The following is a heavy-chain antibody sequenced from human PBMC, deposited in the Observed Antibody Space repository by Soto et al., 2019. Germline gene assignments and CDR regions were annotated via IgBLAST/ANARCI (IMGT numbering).Heavy chain of an antibody. CDR3: ARNRRYCSSTSCSHYGMDV. J-gene: IGHJ6*02. CDR2: ISSSGSTI. D-gene: IGHD2-2*01. V-gene: IGHV3-48*03. CDR1: GFTFSSYE. Sequence: GSLRLSCAASGFTFSSYEMNWVRQAPGKGLEWVSYISSSGSTIYYADSVKGRFTISRDNAKNSLYLQMNSLRAEDTAVYYCARNRRYCSSTSCSHYGMDVWGQGTTVTVSS.